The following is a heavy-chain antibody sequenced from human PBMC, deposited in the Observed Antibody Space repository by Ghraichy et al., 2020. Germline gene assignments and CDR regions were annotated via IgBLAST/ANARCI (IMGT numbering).Heavy chain of an antibody. D-gene: IGHD5-18*01. CDR3: ARCYVDIPMGLYYFDY. Sequence: SETLSLSCTVSGGSISSSGYYWSWIRQHPGKGLEWIAYISYSGNTYYNPSLKSRLTISMGTSKNQFSLKLSSVTAADTAVYYCARCYVDIPMGLYYFDYWGQGTLVTVSS. CDR1: GGSISSSGYY. J-gene: IGHJ4*02. CDR2: ISYSGNT. V-gene: IGHV4-31*03.